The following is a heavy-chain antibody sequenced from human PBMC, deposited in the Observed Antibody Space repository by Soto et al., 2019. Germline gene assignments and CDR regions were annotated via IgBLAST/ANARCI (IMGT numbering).Heavy chain of an antibody. V-gene: IGHV3-21*01. D-gene: IGHD1-1*01. Sequence: EVQLVESGGGLVKPGGSLRLSCAASGFTFSDYSMNWVRQGPGKGLEWVSCISSSSDYIFYADSVQGRFPVSRENAKKSLYMQMNSLRAEDTAVYYCTRGSTTVVLGSLGAGMDLGGQGTTVTVSS. J-gene: IGHJ6*02. CDR3: TRGSTTVVLGSLGAGMDL. CDR2: ISSSSDYI. CDR1: GFTFSDYS.